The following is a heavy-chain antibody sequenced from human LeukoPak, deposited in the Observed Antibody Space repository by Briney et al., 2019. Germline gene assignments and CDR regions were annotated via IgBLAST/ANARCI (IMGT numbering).Heavy chain of an antibody. CDR1: GFTFSSYG. V-gene: IGHV3-23*01. J-gene: IGHJ4*02. D-gene: IGHD5-18*01. CDR2: ISGSGGST. CDR3: AREAYGYSYGYYDY. Sequence: SGGSLRLSCAASGFTFSSYGMSWVRQAPGKGLEWVSAISGSGGSTYYADSVKGRFTISRDNAKNSLYLQMNSLRAEDTAVYYCAREAYGYSYGYYDYWGQGTLVTVSS.